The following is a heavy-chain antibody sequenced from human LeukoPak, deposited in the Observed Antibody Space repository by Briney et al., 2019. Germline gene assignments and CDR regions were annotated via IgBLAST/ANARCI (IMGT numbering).Heavy chain of an antibody. D-gene: IGHD5-24*01. CDR1: GFGFSGYG. CDR2: IGYNGRST. Sequence: GGSLRLLCAASGFGFSGYGMHWVRQAPGKGLEWVAFIGYNGRSTKYADSVKGRFTISRDNSKNILYLQMNSLTAGDTAMYYCVSAPWLDGYNYYLFDYWGQGTLLTVSS. V-gene: IGHV3-30*02. J-gene: IGHJ4*02. CDR3: VSAPWLDGYNYYLFDY.